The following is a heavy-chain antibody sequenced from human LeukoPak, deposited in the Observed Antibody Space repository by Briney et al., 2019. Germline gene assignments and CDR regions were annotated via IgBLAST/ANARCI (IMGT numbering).Heavy chain of an antibody. CDR2: YASGTT. D-gene: IGHD7-27*01. V-gene: IGHV4-4*07. CDR1: GASLTIYY. Sequence: PSETLSLTCSVSGASLTIYYWNWIRQPAGKGLEWIGRYASGTTTPNPSLKSQFTMSIDTSKNQVSLKLTSVTAADTAVYYCATGDHSFDNWGQGTLVTVTP. J-gene: IGHJ4*02. CDR3: ATGDHSFDN.